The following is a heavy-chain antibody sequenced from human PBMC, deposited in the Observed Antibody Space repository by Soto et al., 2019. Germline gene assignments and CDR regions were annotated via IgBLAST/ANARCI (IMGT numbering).Heavy chain of an antibody. Sequence: PSETLSLTCTVSGGSISSGDYYWSWLRQPPGKGLEWIGYIYYSGSTYYNPSLKSRVTISVDTSKNQFSLKLSSVTAADTAVYYCARDGIRSGGSVSWFDPWGQGTLVTVSS. J-gene: IGHJ5*02. CDR1: GGSISSGDYY. CDR2: IYYSGST. CDR3: ARDGIRSGGSVSWFDP. D-gene: IGHD2-15*01. V-gene: IGHV4-30-4*01.